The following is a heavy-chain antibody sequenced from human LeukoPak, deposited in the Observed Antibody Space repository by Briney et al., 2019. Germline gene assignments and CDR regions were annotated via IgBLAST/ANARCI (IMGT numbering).Heavy chain of an antibody. V-gene: IGHV4-30-4*01. CDR2: INHSGST. D-gene: IGHD3-10*01. CDR3: ARAMYYGSGSYDY. Sequence: SQTLSLTCTVSGGSISSGDYYWSWIRQPPGKGLEWIGEINHSGSTNYNPSLKSRVTMSVDTSKNQFSLKLSSVTAADTAVYYCARAMYYGSGSYDYWGQGTLVTVSS. CDR1: GGSISSGDYY. J-gene: IGHJ4*02.